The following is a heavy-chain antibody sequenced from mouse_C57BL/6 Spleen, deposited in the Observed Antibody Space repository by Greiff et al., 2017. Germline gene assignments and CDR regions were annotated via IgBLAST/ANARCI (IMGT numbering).Heavy chain of an antibody. V-gene: IGHV1-61*01. CDR1: GYTFTSYW. D-gene: IGHD2-5*01. Sequence: VQLQQPGAELVRPGSSVKLSCKASGYTFTSYWMDWVKQRPGQGLEWIGNIYPSDSETHYNQKFKDKATLTVDKSSSTAYMQLSSLTSEDSAVYYCARTLDINYEACFAYWGQGTLVTVSA. J-gene: IGHJ3*01. CDR3: ARTLDINYEACFAY. CDR2: IYPSDSET.